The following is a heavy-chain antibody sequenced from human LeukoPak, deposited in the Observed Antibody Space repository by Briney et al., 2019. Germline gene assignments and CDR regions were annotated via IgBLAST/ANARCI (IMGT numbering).Heavy chain of an antibody. Sequence: SETLSLTCAVYGGSFSGYYWSWIRQPPGKGLEWIGEINHSGSTNYNPSLKSRVTISVDTSKNQFSLKLSSVTAADTAVYYCARPVVGATKVDDYWGQGTLVTVSS. J-gene: IGHJ4*02. V-gene: IGHV4-34*01. CDR3: ARPVVGATKVDDY. CDR2: INHSGST. CDR1: GGSFSGYY. D-gene: IGHD1-26*01.